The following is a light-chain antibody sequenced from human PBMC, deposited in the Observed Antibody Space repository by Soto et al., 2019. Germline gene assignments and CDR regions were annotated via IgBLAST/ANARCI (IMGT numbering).Light chain of an antibody. J-gene: IGKJ1*01. CDR1: QTVTSSY. Sequence: EIVMTQSPATLSLSPGERATLSCRASQTVTSSYISWYQQKPGQAPRLLIYGASTRATGIPARFSGSGSGTDFTLTITSLQPEDFAVYYCQQDYNLPWTFGQGTKVEI. CDR3: QQDYNLPWT. V-gene: IGKV3D-7*01. CDR2: GAS.